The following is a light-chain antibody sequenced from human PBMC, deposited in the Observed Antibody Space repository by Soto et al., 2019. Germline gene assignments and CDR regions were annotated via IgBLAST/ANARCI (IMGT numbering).Light chain of an antibody. Sequence: EIVLTQSPATLSLSPGERATLSCRASQSVGTFFAWYQQKPGQAPRLLIYDASNRATGIPARFSGSGSGTDFTLTISSQEPEDFAVYYCQQCYNWPQWTFGQGTKVEIK. J-gene: IGKJ1*01. CDR2: DAS. CDR3: QQCYNWPQWT. CDR1: QSVGTF. V-gene: IGKV3-11*01.